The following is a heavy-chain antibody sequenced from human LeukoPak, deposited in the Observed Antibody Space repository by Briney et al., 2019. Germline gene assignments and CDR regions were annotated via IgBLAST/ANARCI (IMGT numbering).Heavy chain of an antibody. CDR1: GGSISSRHW. J-gene: IGHJ2*01. V-gene: IGHV4-4*02. Sequence: SETLSLTCDVSGGSISSRHWWTWVRQSPGKVLEWIGEIFHSGSTDYNPSLKSRVTISVDKSNNQFSLKLTYVTAADTAVYYCARDQTVRSWYFDLWGRGTLVTVSS. CDR3: ARDQTVRSWYFDL. CDR2: IFHSGST. D-gene: IGHD4-17*01.